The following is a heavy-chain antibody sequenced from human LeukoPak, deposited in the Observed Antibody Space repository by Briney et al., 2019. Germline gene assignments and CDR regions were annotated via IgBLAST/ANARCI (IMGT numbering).Heavy chain of an antibody. CDR2: MFYSGST. J-gene: IGHJ4*02. Sequence: PSETLSLMCTVSGDSFRSHYWSWVRQPPGKALEWIGYMFYSGSTNYNPSLKGRVAISVDTSKNQFSLMLSSVTAADTPVYYCARGARAGYNLEPFDYWGQGTLVTVSS. V-gene: IGHV4-59*08. D-gene: IGHD5-24*01. CDR3: ARGARAGYNLEPFDY. CDR1: GDSFRSHY.